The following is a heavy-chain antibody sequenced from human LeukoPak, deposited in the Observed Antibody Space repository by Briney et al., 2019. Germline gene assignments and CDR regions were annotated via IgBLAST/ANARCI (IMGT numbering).Heavy chain of an antibody. D-gene: IGHD2-2*01. CDR1: GGSFSGYY. Sequence: PSETLSLTCAVYGGSFSGYYWSWIRQPPGKGLEWVANVKQDGSEKYYVDSVKGRFTISRDNAKNSLYLQMNSLRAEDTAVYYCARVGSPYCSSTSCSTGFDYWGQGTLVTVSS. CDR3: ARVGSPYCSSTSCSTGFDY. CDR2: VKQDGSEK. J-gene: IGHJ4*02. V-gene: IGHV3-7*01.